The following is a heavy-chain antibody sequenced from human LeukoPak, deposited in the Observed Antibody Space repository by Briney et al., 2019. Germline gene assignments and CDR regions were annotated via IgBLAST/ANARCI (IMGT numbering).Heavy chain of an antibody. Sequence: PSETLSLTCTVSGGSISSYYWSWIRQPPGKGLAWIGYIYYSGSTNYNPSLKSRVTISVDTSKNQFSLKLSSVTAADTAVYYCGGTMVRGVIISDYWGQGTLVTVSS. CDR3: GGTMVRGVIISDY. D-gene: IGHD3-10*01. CDR2: IYYSGST. V-gene: IGHV4-59*01. J-gene: IGHJ4*02. CDR1: GGSISSYY.